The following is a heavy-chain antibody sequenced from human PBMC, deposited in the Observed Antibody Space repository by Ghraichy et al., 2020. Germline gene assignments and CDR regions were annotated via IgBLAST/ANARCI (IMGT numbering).Heavy chain of an antibody. CDR1: GDTFSSYA. CDR3: ATGFLEWNDELLFDY. Sequence: SVKVSCKASGDTFSSYAISWVRQAPGQGLEWMGRIIPILGIANYAQKFQGRVTITADKSTSTAYMELSSLRSEDTAVYYCATGFLEWNDELLFDYWGQGTLVTVSS. CDR2: IIPILGIA. J-gene: IGHJ4*02. V-gene: IGHV1-69*04. D-gene: IGHD3-3*01.